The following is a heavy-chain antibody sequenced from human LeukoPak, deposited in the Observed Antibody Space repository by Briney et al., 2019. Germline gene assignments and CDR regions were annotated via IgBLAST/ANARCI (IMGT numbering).Heavy chain of an antibody. CDR2: VSGSGNIT. D-gene: IGHD5-18*01. Sequence: GGSLRLSCVASGFTFRGYAMTWVRQAPGKGLEWVSAVSGSGNITYHADSVKGRFTISRDNSKNTLYLEMNSLRVEDTAVYYCAKGPRDSYGYHYYCGMGVWGHGTTVTVSS. V-gene: IGHV3-23*01. J-gene: IGHJ6*02. CDR3: AKGPRDSYGYHYYCGMGV. CDR1: GFTFRGYA.